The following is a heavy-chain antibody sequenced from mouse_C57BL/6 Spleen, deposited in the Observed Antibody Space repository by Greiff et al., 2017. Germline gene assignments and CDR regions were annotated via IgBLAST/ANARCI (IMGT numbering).Heavy chain of an antibody. D-gene: IGHD2-5*01. V-gene: IGHV5-17*01. CDR1: GFTFSDYG. Sequence: EVMLVESGGGLVKPGGSLKLSCAASGFTFSDYGMHWVRQAPEKGLEWVAYISSGSSTIYYADTVKGRFTISIDNAKNTLFLQMTSLRSEATAMYYCARMDYSNYGFAYWGQGTLVTVSA. J-gene: IGHJ3*01. CDR2: ISSGSSTI. CDR3: ARMDYSNYGFAY.